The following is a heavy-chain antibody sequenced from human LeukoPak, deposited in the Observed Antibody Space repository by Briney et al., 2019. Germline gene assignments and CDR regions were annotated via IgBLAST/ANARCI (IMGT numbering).Heavy chain of an antibody. J-gene: IGHJ4*02. CDR1: GYTFTSYG. CDR3: ARDSIPGAHYDFWTSDHFDY. D-gene: IGHD3-3*01. V-gene: IGHV1-18*01. Sequence: ASVKVSCKASGYTFTSYGINWVRQAPGQGLEWMGWISGYNGNTKYAQKLQGRVTMTTDTSTSTAYMELRSLTSDDTAVYYCARDSIPGAHYDFWTSDHFDYWGQGTLVTVSS. CDR2: ISGYNGNT.